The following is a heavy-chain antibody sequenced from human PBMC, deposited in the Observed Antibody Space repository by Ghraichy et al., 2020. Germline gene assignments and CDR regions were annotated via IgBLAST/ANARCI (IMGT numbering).Heavy chain of an antibody. CDR1: GFTFSDYA. V-gene: IGHV3-48*01. Sequence: SCAASGFTFSDYAMKWVRQTPGKGPEWIAHISSGSNAIYYADSVKGRFSVSRDNARNFLHLQMNSLRAEDTAVYYCAKDYDILTGHLSWGQGTLVTVSS. J-gene: IGHJ5*02. CDR2: ISSGSNAI. D-gene: IGHD3-9*01. CDR3: AKDYDILTGHLS.